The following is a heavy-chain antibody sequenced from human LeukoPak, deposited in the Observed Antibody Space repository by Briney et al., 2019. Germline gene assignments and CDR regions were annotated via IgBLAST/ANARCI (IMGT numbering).Heavy chain of an antibody. V-gene: IGHV3-23*01. CDR2: ISGSGGST. J-gene: IGHJ4*02. Sequence: GGSLRLSCAASGFTFSSYAMSWVRQAPGKGLEWVSAISGSGGSTYYADSVKGRFTISRDNAKNSLYLQMNSLRAEDTAVYYCARDSYYDFWSGYSEFDYWGQGTLVTVSS. D-gene: IGHD3-3*01. CDR1: GFTFSSYA. CDR3: ARDSYYDFWSGYSEFDY.